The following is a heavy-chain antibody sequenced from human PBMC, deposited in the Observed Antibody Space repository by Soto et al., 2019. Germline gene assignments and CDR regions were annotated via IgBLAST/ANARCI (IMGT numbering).Heavy chain of an antibody. Sequence: SSETLSLTCTVSGASISGYHWSWIRQPPGKGLEWIGYIYYSGSTNYNPSLKSRVTISVDTSKNQFSLKLSSVTAADTAVYYCARRYGASFDYWGQGTLVTVSS. CDR3: ARRYGASFDY. V-gene: IGHV4-59*01. D-gene: IGHD4-17*01. CDR2: IYYSGST. J-gene: IGHJ4*02. CDR1: GASISGYH.